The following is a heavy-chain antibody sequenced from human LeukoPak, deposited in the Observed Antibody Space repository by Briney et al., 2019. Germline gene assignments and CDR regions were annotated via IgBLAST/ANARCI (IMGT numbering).Heavy chain of an antibody. D-gene: IGHD6-19*01. J-gene: IGHJ4*02. V-gene: IGHV6-1*01. CDR2: TYYRSKWYT. CDR1: GDSVSSLNGA. CDR3: ARDVGNSGWYTFDY. Sequence: PSQTLSVTCAISGDSVSSLNGAWNWIRQSPSRGLEWLGGTYYRSKWYTDYAASMKGRISINADTSKNQFSLQLNSVTPEDTAVYYCARDVGNSGWYTFDYWGQGTLVTVSS.